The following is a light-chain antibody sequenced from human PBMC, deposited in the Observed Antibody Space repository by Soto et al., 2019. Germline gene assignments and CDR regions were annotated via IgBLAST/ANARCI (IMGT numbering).Light chain of an antibody. CDR1: QGISSA. CDR2: DAS. V-gene: IGKV1-13*02. CDR3: QQFNSYPPT. J-gene: IGKJ2*01. Sequence: AIQLTQSPSSLSASVGDRVTITCRASQGISSALAWYQQKPGKTPKLLIYDASSLKSRVPSRFSGSGSGTDFTLTISSLQAEDFATYYCQQFNSYPPTFGQGTKLELK.